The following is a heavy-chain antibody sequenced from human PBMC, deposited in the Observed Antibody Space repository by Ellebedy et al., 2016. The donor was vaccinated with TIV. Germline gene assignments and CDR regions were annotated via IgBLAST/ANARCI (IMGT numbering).Heavy chain of an antibody. CDR1: GSTFSDQY. CDR2: IGGSGGNR. J-gene: IGHJ4*02. Sequence: GESLKISCAASGSTFSDQYMDWVRQAPGKGLEWVSTIGGSGGNRYYADSVKGRFTISRDNSKNTLYLQMNSLRAEDTAVYYCAKRYYGSGSYYAFDYWGQGTLVTVSS. V-gene: IGHV3-23*01. CDR3: AKRYYGSGSYYAFDY. D-gene: IGHD3-10*01.